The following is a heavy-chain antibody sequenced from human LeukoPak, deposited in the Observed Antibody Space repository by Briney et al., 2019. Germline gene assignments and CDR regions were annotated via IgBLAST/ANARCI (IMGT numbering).Heavy chain of an antibody. V-gene: IGHV4-59*01. D-gene: IGHD6-13*01. CDR2: IYYSGST. J-gene: IGHJ4*02. Sequence: SETLSLTCTVSGGSISSYYWSWIRQPPGKGLEWIGYIYYSGSTNYNPSLKSRVTISVDTSKNQFSLKLSSVTAADTAVCYCARGGSWAYYFDYWGQGTLVTVSS. CDR3: ARGGSWAYYFDY. CDR1: GGSISSYY.